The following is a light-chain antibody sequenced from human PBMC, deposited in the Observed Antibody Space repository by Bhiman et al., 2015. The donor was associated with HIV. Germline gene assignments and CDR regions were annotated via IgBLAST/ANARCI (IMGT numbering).Light chain of an antibody. CDR2: DVS. J-gene: IGLJ1*01. CDR3: CSYTSSSTYV. CDR1: SSDIGAYDY. Sequence: QSALTQPASVSGSPGQSIAISCTGTSSDIGAYDYVSWYQQHPGKAPKLMIYDVSNRPSGVSDRFSGSKSGNTASLTISGLQAEDEGDYYCCSYTSSSTYVFGTGTKVTVL. V-gene: IGLV2-14*03.